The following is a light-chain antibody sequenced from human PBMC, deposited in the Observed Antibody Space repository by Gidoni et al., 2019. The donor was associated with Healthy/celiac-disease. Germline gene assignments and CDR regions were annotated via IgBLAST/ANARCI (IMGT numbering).Light chain of an antibody. CDR3: QQYNSYSWT. CDR1: QSISSW. J-gene: IGKJ1*01. Sequence: DIQMTQSPSTLSASVGDRVPITYRASQSISSWLAWYQQKPGKAPKLLIYKASSLESGVPSRFSGSGSGTEFTLTISSLQPDDFATYYCQQYNSYSWTFXQXTKVEIK. CDR2: KAS. V-gene: IGKV1-5*03.